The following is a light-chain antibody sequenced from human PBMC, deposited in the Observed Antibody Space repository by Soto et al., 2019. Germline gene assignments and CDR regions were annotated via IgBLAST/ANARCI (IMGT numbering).Light chain of an antibody. CDR1: QSVDSN. CDR3: QQYNNWWT. J-gene: IGKJ1*01. CDR2: GAS. Sequence: EIVMTQSPATLSVSPGERVTLSCRASQSVDSNLAWYQQKPGQAPRLLIYGASTRATGISARFSGSGSGTEFTLTISSLQSEDFGVYYCQQYNNWWTFGQGTKVDI. V-gene: IGKV3-15*01.